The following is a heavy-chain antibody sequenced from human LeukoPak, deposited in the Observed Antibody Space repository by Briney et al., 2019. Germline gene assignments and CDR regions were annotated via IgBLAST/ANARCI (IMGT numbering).Heavy chain of an antibody. D-gene: IGHD6-19*01. V-gene: IGHV3-43*01. CDR2: ISWNGARI. J-gene: IGHJ4*02. CDR3: VKDLVAASENVRGWYPMDY. CDR1: GFTFAEYT. Sequence: GGSLRLSCAASGFTFAEYTMHWVRQALGKGLEWVSLISWNGARIHYGDSVKGRFTISRDNSKNSLYLQMNILRTEDTALYYCVKDLVAASENVRGWYPMDYWGQGTLVTVSS.